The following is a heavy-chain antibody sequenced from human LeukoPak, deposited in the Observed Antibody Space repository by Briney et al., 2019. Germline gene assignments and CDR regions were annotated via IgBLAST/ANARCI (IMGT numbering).Heavy chain of an antibody. V-gene: IGHV1-2*06. CDR2: INPNSGGT. CDR3: ARDRIKYSSSSLGGY. J-gene: IGHJ4*02. D-gene: IGHD6-13*01. CDR1: GYTFTSYY. Sequence: ASVKVSCKASGYTFTSYYMHWVRQAPGQGLEWMGRINPNSGGTNYAQKFQGRVTMTRDTSISTAYMELSRLRSDDTAVYYCARDRIKYSSSSLGGYWGQGTLVTVSS.